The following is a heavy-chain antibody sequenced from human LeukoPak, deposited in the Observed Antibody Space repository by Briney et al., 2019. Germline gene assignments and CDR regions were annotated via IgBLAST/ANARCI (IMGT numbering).Heavy chain of an antibody. J-gene: IGHJ4*02. CDR3: ARDRGEQQLVRFYFDY. CDR1: GYTFTSYY. D-gene: IGHD6-13*01. V-gene: IGHV1-46*01. Sequence: ASVTVSCKASGYTFTSYYIHCVRQAPGQGLEWMGIINPSGGTTSYAQNFQGRVTMTRDTSTSTVYMELGSLRSEDTAMYYCARDRGEQQLVRFYFDYWGQGTLVTVSS. CDR2: INPSGGTT.